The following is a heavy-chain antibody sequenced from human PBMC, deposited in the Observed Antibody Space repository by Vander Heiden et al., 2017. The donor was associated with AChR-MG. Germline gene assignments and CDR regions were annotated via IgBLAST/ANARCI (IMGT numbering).Heavy chain of an antibody. J-gene: IGHJ4*02. CDR2: ISSSSRYI. Sequence: EVQLVESGGGMVKPGGSLRPSCAASGLPFSGYSRNWVRQAPGKGLEWVSSISSSSRYIYYADSVKGRFTISRDNAKNSLYLQMNSLRAEDTAGYYCARDLDFWSGYTDWGQGTLVTVSS. V-gene: IGHV3-21*01. D-gene: IGHD3-3*01. CDR1: GLPFSGYS. CDR3: ARDLDFWSGYTD.